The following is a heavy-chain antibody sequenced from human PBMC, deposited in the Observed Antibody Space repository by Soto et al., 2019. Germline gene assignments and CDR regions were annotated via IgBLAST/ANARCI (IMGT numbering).Heavy chain of an antibody. CDR3: AMTLLSSATGY. V-gene: IGHV3-23*01. CDR1: GFTFSNYG. D-gene: IGHD2-15*01. Sequence: EVQLLESGGGLVQPGGSLRLSCAASGFTFSNYGMSWVRQAPGKGLEWVSAIGSNGGSRYYADSVKGRFTISRDNSENTLYLQMNSLRADDTAIYYCAMTLLSSATGYWGQGTLVTVSS. J-gene: IGHJ4*02. CDR2: IGSNGGSR.